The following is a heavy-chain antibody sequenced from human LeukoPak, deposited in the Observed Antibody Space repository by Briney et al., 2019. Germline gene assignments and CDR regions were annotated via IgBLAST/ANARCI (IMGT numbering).Heavy chain of an antibody. CDR1: GFTFSSYG. CDR3: AKEGAWELQEAFDY. CDR2: IRYDGSNK. D-gene: IGHD1-26*01. V-gene: IGHV3-30*02. Sequence: GGSLRLSCAASGFTFSSYGMHWVRQAPGKGLEWVAFIRYDGSNKYYADSVKGRFTISRDNSKSTLYLQMNSLRAEDTAVYYCAKEGAWELQEAFDYWGQGTLVTVSS. J-gene: IGHJ4*02.